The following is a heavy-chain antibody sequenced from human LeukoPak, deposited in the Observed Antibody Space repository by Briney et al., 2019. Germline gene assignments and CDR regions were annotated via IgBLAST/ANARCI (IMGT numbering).Heavy chain of an antibody. J-gene: IGHJ4*02. CDR2: ISSIGRTR. V-gene: IGHV3-48*03. D-gene: IGHD3-10*01. Sequence: GGSLILSCAVSGFTFSSYEMNWVRQAPGKGLEWVSYISSIGRTRYYADSGKGRFTIYRDNAKNSLYLKMNSLRAEDTAVYYCARAGAWLLVTGYYFDDWGQGTLVTAS. CDR3: ARAGAWLLVTGYYFDD. CDR1: GFTFSSYE.